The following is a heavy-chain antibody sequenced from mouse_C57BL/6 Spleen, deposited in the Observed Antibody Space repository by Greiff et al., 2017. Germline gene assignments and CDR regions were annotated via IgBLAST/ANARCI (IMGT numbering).Heavy chain of an antibody. CDR2: IDPETGGT. J-gene: IGHJ2*01. CDR1: GYTFTDYE. V-gene: IGHV1-15*01. CDR3: KRGEIPITTEVAGGY. D-gene: IGHD1-1*01. Sequence: QVQLQQSGAELVRPGASVTLSCKASGYTFTDYEMHWVKQTPVHGLEWIGAIDPETGGTAYNQQFTGKAILPADKSSSTAYIELRSLTCEDSAVYYGKRGEIPITTEVAGGYWGQGTTLTVSA.